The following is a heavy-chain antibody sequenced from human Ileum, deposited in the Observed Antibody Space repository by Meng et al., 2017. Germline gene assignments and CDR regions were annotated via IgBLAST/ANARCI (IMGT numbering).Heavy chain of an antibody. V-gene: IGHV4-4*07. CDR2: IYTSGST. Sequence: SETLSLTCTVSGDSIPNSYWTWIRQPAGKGLEWIRRIYTSGSTNYNPSLKSRVTLSVDTSKKQFSLKLSSVTAADTAVYFCAREKQYYDYVWGATDWGQGTLVTVSS. CDR1: GDSIPNSY. CDR3: AREKQYYDYVWGATD. D-gene: IGHD3-16*01. J-gene: IGHJ4*02.